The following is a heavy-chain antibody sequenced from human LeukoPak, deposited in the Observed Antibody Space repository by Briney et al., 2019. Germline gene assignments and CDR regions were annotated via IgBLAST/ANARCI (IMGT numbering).Heavy chain of an antibody. Sequence: GGSLRLSCAASGFTFSSYAMSWVRQAPGKGLEWVSAISGSGGSTYYADSVKGRFTISRDNSKNTLYLQMNSLRAEDTAVYYCAKDLETMVRGVIPGLGAFDIWGQGTMVTVSS. D-gene: IGHD3-10*01. CDR3: AKDLETMVRGVIPGLGAFDI. CDR1: GFTFSSYA. V-gene: IGHV3-23*01. CDR2: ISGSGGST. J-gene: IGHJ3*02.